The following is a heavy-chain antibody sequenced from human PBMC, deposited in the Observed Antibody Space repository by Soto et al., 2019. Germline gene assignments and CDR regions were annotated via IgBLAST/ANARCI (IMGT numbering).Heavy chain of an antibody. CDR2: IYYSGST. CDR3: ATGRPYSSGWSDDFDY. D-gene: IGHD6-19*01. V-gene: IGHV4-59*01. CDR1: GGSISSYY. Sequence: SETLSLTCTVSGGSISSYYWSLIRQPPGKGLECIWYIYYSGSTNYNPSLKSRVNISVDTSKNQFSLKLSSVTAADTAVYYCATGRPYSSGWSDDFDYWGQGTLVTVSS. J-gene: IGHJ4*02.